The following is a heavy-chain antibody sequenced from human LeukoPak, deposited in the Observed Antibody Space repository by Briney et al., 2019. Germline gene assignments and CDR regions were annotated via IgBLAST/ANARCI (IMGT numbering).Heavy chain of an antibody. J-gene: IGHJ4*02. V-gene: IGHV3-23*01. Sequence: PGGSLRLSCAASGFTFTTYAMSWVRQAPGKGLEWVSVISGSGDSTYYADSVKGRFTISRDNSKNTLYLQMNSLRAEDTAVYYCAKGRGNGYGSGPFDYWGQGTLVTVSA. D-gene: IGHD3-10*01. CDR2: ISGSGDST. CDR1: GFTFTTYA. CDR3: AKGRGNGYGSGPFDY.